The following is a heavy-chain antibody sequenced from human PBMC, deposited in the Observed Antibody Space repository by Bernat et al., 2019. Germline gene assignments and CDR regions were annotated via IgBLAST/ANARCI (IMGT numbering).Heavy chain of an antibody. Sequence: QVQLVESGGGVVQPGRSLRLSCAASGFTFSSYVMHWVRQAPDKGLEWVAVVSYDGNNKYYEDAVRGRFSISRDNSKTTLYLQMNSLRAEDTAGYYCATEGERMTTSSAFDIWGQGTVVTVSS. V-gene: IGHV3-30*01. CDR2: VSYDGNNK. CDR1: GFTFSSYV. D-gene: IGHD4-11*01. J-gene: IGHJ3*02. CDR3: ATEGERMTTSSAFDI.